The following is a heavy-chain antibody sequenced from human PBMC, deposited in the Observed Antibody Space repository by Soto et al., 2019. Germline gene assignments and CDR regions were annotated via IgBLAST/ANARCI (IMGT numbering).Heavy chain of an antibody. D-gene: IGHD3-10*01. CDR1: GFTFSSYG. V-gene: IGHV3-30*03. Sequence: QVQLVESGGGVVQPGRSLRLSCAASGFTFSSYGMHWVRQAPGKGLEWVAVIVYDGSKEYYADSVKGRFTISRDNSKNTLYLQMNSLGAEDTAVYYCAREPITILRGLNQLDYWGQGTLVTVSS. J-gene: IGHJ4*02. CDR2: IVYDGSKE. CDR3: AREPITILRGLNQLDY.